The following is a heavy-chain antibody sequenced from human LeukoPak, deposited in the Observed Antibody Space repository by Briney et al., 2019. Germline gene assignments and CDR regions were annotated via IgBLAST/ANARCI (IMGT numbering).Heavy chain of an antibody. CDR2: IYHSGST. CDR3: ARGSAYDILTGSISTKGSITGSSAFDI. J-gene: IGHJ3*02. Sequence: IPSETLSLTCTVSGYSISSGYYWGWIRQPPGKGLEWIGSIYHSGSTYYNPSLKSRVTISVDTSKNQFSLKLSSVTAADTAVYYCARGSAYDILTGSISTKGSITGSSAFDIWGQGAMVTVSS. V-gene: IGHV4-38-2*02. D-gene: IGHD3-9*01. CDR1: GYSISSGYY.